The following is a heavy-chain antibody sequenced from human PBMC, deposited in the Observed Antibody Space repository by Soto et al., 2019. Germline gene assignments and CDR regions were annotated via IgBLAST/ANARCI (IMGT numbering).Heavy chain of an antibody. J-gene: IGHJ4*02. CDR2: IGPASGDT. CDR3: GRGRSGQLVVFY. D-gene: IGHD3-10*01. V-gene: IGHV1-2*02. Sequence: QVQLVQSGAEVKKPGASVKVSCKASGYTFTGHYIHWVRQAPGQGPEWMGEIGPASGDTRYAQKFQGRVTMTRDTSITTVYMELNDLSPADTAVYYCGRGRSGQLVVFYWGQGTPVTVAS. CDR1: GYTFTGHY.